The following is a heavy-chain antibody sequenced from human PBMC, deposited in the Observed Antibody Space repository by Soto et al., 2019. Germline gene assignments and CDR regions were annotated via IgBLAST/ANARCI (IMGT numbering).Heavy chain of an antibody. CDR1: NYSISSGDY. CDR3: ARVAFGPMDD. CDR2: MYHSGTT. V-gene: IGHV4-38-2*02. D-gene: IGHD3-16*01. Sequence: SETLSLTCTVSNYSISSGDYWCLIRQSPGEVLEWIVSMYHSGTTYYIPSLKSRVTISIDTSKNQFSLKVTSVTSADTGVYFCARVAFGPMDDWGQGTLVPVSS. J-gene: IGHJ4*02.